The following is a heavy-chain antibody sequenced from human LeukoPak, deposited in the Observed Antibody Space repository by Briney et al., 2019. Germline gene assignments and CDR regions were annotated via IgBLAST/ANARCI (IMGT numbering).Heavy chain of an antibody. CDR1: GGSFSGYY. Sequence: SETLSLTCAVYGGSFSGYYWSWIRQPPGKGLEWIGEINHSGSTNYNPSLKSRVTISVDTSKNQFSLKLSSVTAAGTAVYYCARGVASNYDFWAGGYYYYYMDVWGKGTTVTVSS. J-gene: IGHJ6*03. D-gene: IGHD3-3*01. CDR2: INHSGST. V-gene: IGHV4-34*01. CDR3: ARGVASNYDFWAGGYYYYYMDV.